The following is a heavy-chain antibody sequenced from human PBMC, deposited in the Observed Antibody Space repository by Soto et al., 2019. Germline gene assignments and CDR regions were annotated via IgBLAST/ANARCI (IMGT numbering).Heavy chain of an antibody. CDR1: GGSISSGDYY. CDR2: IYYSGST. Sequence: SETLSLTCTVSGGSISSGDYYWSWIRQPPGKGLEWIGYIYYSGSTYYNPSLKSRVTISVDTSKNQFSLKLSSVTAADTAVYYCAREKGYSRSWSPQAWFDYWGQGTLVTVSS. CDR3: AREKGYSRSWSPQAWFDY. V-gene: IGHV4-30-4*01. J-gene: IGHJ4*02. D-gene: IGHD6-13*01.